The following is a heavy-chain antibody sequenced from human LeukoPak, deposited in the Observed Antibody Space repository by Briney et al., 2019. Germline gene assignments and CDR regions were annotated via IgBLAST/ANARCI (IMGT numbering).Heavy chain of an antibody. Sequence: GASVKVSFKASGYTFTGYYMHWVRQAPGQGLEWMGRINPNSGGTNYSQKFQGRVTMTRDTSISTAYMELSRLRSDDTAVYYCARVDIGPRGGFWGQGTLVTVSS. D-gene: IGHD5-12*01. CDR2: INPNSGGT. CDR3: ARVDIGPRGGF. V-gene: IGHV1-2*06. CDR1: GYTFTGYY. J-gene: IGHJ4*02.